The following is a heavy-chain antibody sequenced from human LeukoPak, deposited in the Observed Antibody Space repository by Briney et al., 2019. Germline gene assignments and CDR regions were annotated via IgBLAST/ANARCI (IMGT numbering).Heavy chain of an antibody. CDR2: IRSKAYGGTT. CDR3: TRVMRGAGDY. V-gene: IGHV3-49*04. J-gene: IGHJ4*02. Sequence: PGRSLRLSCTASGFTFGDYAMSWVRQAPGKGLEWVGFIRSKAYGGTTEYAASVKGRFTISRDDSKSIAYLQMNSLKTEDTAEYYCTRVMRGAGDYWGQGTLVTVSS. D-gene: IGHD3-10*01. CDR1: GFTFGDYA.